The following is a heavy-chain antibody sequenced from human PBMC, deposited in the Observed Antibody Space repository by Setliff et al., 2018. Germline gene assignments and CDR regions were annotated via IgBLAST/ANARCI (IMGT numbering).Heavy chain of an antibody. V-gene: IGHV4-4*07. CDR3: ARAGGGSSFTAYYYYYYMDV. CDR2: IYTSGST. D-gene: IGHD6-13*01. J-gene: IGHJ6*03. Sequence: SETLSLTCTVSGGSISSYYWSWIRQPAGKGLEWIGRIYTSGSTNYNPSLKSLVTMSVDTSKNQFSLKLSSVTAADTAVYYCARAGGGSSFTAYYYYYYMDVWGKGTTVTVSS. CDR1: GGSISSYY.